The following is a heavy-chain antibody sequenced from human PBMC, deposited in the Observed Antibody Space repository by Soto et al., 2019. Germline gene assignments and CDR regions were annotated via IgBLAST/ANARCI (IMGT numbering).Heavy chain of an antibody. V-gene: IGHV4-61*01. D-gene: IGHD3-16*01. CDR3: ARTYAWGSGRGRSMDV. Sequence: QVQLQESGPGLVKPSETLSLTCTVSGGSVSSGSFYWGWIRQPPGKGLEWIGYIYDSGNTNYNPPLTRRVTRLVDTSKNQVSLKLSSVTAADTAMYYCARTYAWGSGRGRSMDVWGQGTTVTVS. J-gene: IGHJ6*02. CDR2: IYDSGNT. CDR1: GGSVSSGSFY.